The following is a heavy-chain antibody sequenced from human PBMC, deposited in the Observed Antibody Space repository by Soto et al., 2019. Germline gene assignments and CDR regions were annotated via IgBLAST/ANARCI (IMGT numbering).Heavy chain of an antibody. CDR3: AGGAVAGTRDYYYYGMDG. V-gene: IGHV1-69*06. D-gene: IGHD6-19*01. J-gene: IGHJ6*02. CDR2: IIPIFGTA. CDR1: GGTFSSYA. Sequence: QVQLVQSGAEVKKPGSSVKVSCKASGGTFSSYAISWVRQAPGQGLEWMGGIIPIFGTANYAQKFQGRVTITADKSTSTAYVELSSLRSEDTAVYYCAGGAVAGTRDYYYYGMDGWGQGTRVTVSS.